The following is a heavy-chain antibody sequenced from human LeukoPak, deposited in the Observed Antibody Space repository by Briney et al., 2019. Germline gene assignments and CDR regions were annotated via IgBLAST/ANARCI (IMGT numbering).Heavy chain of an antibody. V-gene: IGHV3-23*01. CDR1: GFTFSSHT. CDR3: ARAGY. Sequence: GGSLRLSCAASGFTFSSHTMSWVRQAPGKGLEWVSVISGSGGTTYYADSVKGRFTISRDNSKNTVYLQMNSLRADDTAVYYCARAGYWGQGTLVTVSS. CDR2: ISGSGGTT. J-gene: IGHJ4*02.